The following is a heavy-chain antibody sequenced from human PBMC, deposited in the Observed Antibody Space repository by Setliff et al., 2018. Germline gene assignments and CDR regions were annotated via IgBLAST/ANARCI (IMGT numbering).Heavy chain of an antibody. D-gene: IGHD4-17*01. CDR1: GGFISSYY. CDR3: ARAVNFGDYGDNWFDS. J-gene: IGHJ5*01. Sequence: SETLSLTCSVSGGFISSYYWSWIRQPPGRGLEWMGFIYTSLSTIYTPSLKSRVTISVDTSKNHFSLRLGSVTAADTAVYYCARAVNFGDYGDNWFDSWGQGTLVTVSS. V-gene: IGHV4-4*08. CDR2: IYTSLST.